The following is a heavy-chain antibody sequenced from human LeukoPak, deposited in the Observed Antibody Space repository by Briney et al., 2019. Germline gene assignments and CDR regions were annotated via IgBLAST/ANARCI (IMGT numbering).Heavy chain of an antibody. D-gene: IGHD3-22*01. CDR1: GFTFSSYS. CDR3: ARELGDYYDSSGYRFDY. Sequence: GGSLRLSCAASGFTFSSYSMNWVRQAPGKGLEWVSSISSSSSYIYYADSVKGRFTISRDNAKNSLYLQMNSLRAEDTAVYYCARELGDYYDSSGYRFDYWGQGTLVTVSS. CDR2: ISSSSSYI. J-gene: IGHJ4*02. V-gene: IGHV3-21*01.